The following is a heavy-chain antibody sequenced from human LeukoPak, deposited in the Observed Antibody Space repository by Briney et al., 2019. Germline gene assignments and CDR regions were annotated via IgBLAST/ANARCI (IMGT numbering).Heavy chain of an antibody. CDR2: ITGSGTYI. J-gene: IGHJ6*03. V-gene: IGHV3-21*01. D-gene: IGHD5-18*01. CDR3: ARVGYFYGPTDYYSYYYMDV. CDR1: GFTFSSYA. Sequence: GGSLRLSCAASGFTFSSYAMSWVRQAPGKGLEWVSSITGSGTYIYYADSVKGRFTISRDNAKNSLYLQMNSLRAEDTALYYCARVGYFYGPTDYYSYYYMDVWGKGTTVTVSS.